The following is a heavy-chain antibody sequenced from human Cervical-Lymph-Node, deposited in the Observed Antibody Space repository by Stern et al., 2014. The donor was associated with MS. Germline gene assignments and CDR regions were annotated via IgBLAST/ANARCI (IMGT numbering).Heavy chain of an antibody. D-gene: IGHD6-13*01. Sequence: VQLLESGPGLVKPSETLSLTCTVSGGSINSYCWSWIRQPPGKGLEWIGYIYHSGSTNYNPSLQSRVTISVDTSKNQFSLKLSSVTAADTAVYFCARGYSSSWYWFDSWGQGTQVTVSS. CDR3: ARGYSSSWYWFDS. CDR1: GGSINSYC. CDR2: IYHSGST. V-gene: IGHV4-59*01. J-gene: IGHJ5*01.